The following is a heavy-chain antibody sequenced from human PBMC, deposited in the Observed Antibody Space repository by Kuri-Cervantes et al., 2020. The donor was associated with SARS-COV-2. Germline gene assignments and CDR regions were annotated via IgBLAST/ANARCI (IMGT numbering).Heavy chain of an antibody. CDR2: IRYDGSNK. CDR3: AKRARVVPAAAVYYYYMDV. J-gene: IGHJ6*03. D-gene: IGHD2-2*01. V-gene: IGHV3-30*02. CDR1: GFTFSSYR. Sequence: GSLKICFAASGFTFSSYRMSWVRQAPGKGLEWVAFIRYDGSNKYYADSVKGRFTISRDNSKNTLYLQMNSLRAEDTAVYYCAKRARVVPAAAVYYYYMDVWGKGTTVTVSS.